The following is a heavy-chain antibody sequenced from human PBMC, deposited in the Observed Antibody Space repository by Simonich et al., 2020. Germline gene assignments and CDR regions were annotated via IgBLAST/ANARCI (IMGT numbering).Heavy chain of an antibody. V-gene: IGHV3-30*07. CDR1: GFTFSSYA. D-gene: IGHD2-21*01. CDR2: IAYDGSNK. CDR3: ARGWTIYWYFDL. Sequence: VVQPGRSLRLSCAASGFTFSSYAMTWVRQAPSKGLGWVAVIAYDGSNKYYADSVKGRFTISRDNSKNTLYLQMNSLRAEDTAVYYCARGWTIYWYFDLWGRGTLVTVSS. J-gene: IGHJ2*01.